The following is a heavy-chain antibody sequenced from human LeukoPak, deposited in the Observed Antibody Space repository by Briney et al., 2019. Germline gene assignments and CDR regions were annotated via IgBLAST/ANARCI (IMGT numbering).Heavy chain of an antibody. CDR2: VYYAGIT. CDR1: GDSIGTYY. CDR3: ARQGYKSGWYPTFDF. D-gene: IGHD6-19*01. Sequence: SETLSLTCTVSGDSIGTYYWSWIRRPPGKGREWIGHVYYAGITDYNPSLQSRVTISVDPSRNQLSLKLNSVTAADTAVYYCARQGYKSGWYPTFDFWGPGTQVIVSS. V-gene: IGHV4-59*01. J-gene: IGHJ4*02.